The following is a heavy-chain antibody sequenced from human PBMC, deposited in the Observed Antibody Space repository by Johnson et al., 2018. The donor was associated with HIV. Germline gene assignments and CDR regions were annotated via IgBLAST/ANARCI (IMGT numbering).Heavy chain of an antibody. J-gene: IGHJ3*02. Sequence: QVQLVESGGGVVQPGGSLRLSCAASGFTFSRYGMHWVRQAPGKGLEWVAFLWYDGSNEDYADSVKGRFTISRENAKNSLFLQMNSLRDEDTALYYCARDPNYNSVDAFDIWGQGTMVTVSS. V-gene: IGHV3-33*01. CDR3: ARDPNYNSVDAFDI. D-gene: IGHD3-10*01. CDR1: GFTFSRYG. CDR2: LWYDGSNE.